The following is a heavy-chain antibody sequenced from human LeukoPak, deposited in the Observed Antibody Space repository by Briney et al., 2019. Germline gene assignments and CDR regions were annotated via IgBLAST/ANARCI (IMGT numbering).Heavy chain of an antibody. CDR2: ISYDGSNK. CDR3: ASDSTLAS. V-gene: IGHV3-30-3*01. CDR1: GFTFSSYA. J-gene: IGHJ4*02. D-gene: IGHD5/OR15-5a*01. Sequence: GGSLRLSCAASGFTFSSYAMHWVRQAPGKGLEWVAVISYDGSNKYYADSVKGRFTISRDNSKNTLYLQMTSLRAEDTAVYYCASDSTLASWGQGTLVTVSS.